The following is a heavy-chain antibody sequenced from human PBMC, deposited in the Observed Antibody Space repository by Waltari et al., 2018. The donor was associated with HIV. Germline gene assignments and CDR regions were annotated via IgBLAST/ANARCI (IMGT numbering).Heavy chain of an antibody. Sequence: EVQLVESGGGLVKPGGSLRLSCAASGFTFSNAWMSWVRQAPGKGLEWVGRIKSKTDGGTTDYAAPVKGRFTISRDDSKNTLYLQMNSLKTEDTAVYYCTSTPPFWSGDYWGQGTLVTVSS. CDR1: GFTFSNAW. D-gene: IGHD3-3*01. V-gene: IGHV3-15*01. J-gene: IGHJ4*02. CDR3: TSTPPFWSGDY. CDR2: IKSKTDGGTT.